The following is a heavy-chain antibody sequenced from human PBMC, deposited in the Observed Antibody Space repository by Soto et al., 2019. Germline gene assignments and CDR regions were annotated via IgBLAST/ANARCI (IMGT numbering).Heavy chain of an antibody. Sequence: QVQLVQSGAEVKRPGASVKVSCKASNYMFGSYGITWVRQAPGQGHEWMGWISAFNGNTKYPQNLQGRVTMTTDTSTATAYMELRALRSDDSAMYFCARDGGYGAGSYLDYWGQGTLVTVSS. CDR2: ISAFNGNT. CDR1: NYMFGSYG. CDR3: ARDGGYGAGSYLDY. V-gene: IGHV1-18*04. D-gene: IGHD3-10*01. J-gene: IGHJ4*02.